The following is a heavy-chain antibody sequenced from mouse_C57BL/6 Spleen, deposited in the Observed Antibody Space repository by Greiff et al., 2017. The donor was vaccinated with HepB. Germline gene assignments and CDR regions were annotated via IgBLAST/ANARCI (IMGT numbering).Heavy chain of an antibody. CDR2: SRNKANDYTT. Sequence: DVMLVESGGGLVQSGRSLRLSCATSGFTFSDFYMEWVRQAPGKGLEWIAASRNKANDYTTEYSASVKGRFIVSRDTSQSILYLQMNALRAEDTAIYYCARDSYYSNYVGYFDVWGTGTTVTVSS. CDR1: GFTFSDFY. D-gene: IGHD2-5*01. J-gene: IGHJ1*03. V-gene: IGHV7-1*01. CDR3: ARDSYYSNYVGYFDV.